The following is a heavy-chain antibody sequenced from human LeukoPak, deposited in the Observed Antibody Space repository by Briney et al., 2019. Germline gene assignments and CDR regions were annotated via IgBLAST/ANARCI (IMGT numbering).Heavy chain of an antibody. J-gene: IGHJ3*02. D-gene: IGHD2-8*01. CDR3: ARDTNLRDSFDI. V-gene: IGHV4-59*01. CDR2: VFYSGKT. CDR1: GGSISSYY. Sequence: PSETLSLTCTVSGGSISSYYWSWIRQSPGKGLEWIGYVFYSGKTDYSPSLRSRVSMSVDTSKNQFSLKVASVTAADTAVYYCARDTNLRDSFDIWGQGTMVTVSS.